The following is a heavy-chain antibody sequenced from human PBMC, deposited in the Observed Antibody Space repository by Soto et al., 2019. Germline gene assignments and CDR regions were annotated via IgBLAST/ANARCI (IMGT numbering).Heavy chain of an antibody. Sequence: QVQLVQSGAEVKKPGSSVKVSCKASGGTFSSYTISWVRQAPGQGLEWMGRIIPILGIANYAQKFQGRVTITADKSTSTAYMELSSLRSEDTAVYYCARAYYYDSSGYQDRYYYYGMDVWGQGTTVTVSS. J-gene: IGHJ6*02. CDR3: ARAYYYDSSGYQDRYYYYGMDV. CDR1: GGTFSSYT. V-gene: IGHV1-69*02. D-gene: IGHD3-22*01. CDR2: IIPILGIA.